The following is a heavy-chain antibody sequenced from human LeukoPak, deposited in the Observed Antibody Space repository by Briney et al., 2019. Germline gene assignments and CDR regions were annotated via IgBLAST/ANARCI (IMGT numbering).Heavy chain of an antibody. J-gene: IGHJ4*02. D-gene: IGHD6-19*01. Sequence: GSLRLSCAASGFTVSSNDMSWVRQAPGKGLECISVIYSGGSTDYADSVKGRLTISRDNSKNTLYLQMNSLRAEDTAVYYCAKGQWLAYSVDFWGQGTLVTVSS. CDR3: AKGQWLAYSVDF. CDR2: IYSGGST. CDR1: GFTVSSND. V-gene: IGHV3-53*01.